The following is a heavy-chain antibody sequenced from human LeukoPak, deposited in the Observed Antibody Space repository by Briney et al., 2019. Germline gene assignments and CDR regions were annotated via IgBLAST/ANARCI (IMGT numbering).Heavy chain of an antibody. D-gene: IGHD1-26*01. CDR2: INPNSGGT. CDR1: GGTFSSYA. CDR3: AREEWELLMN. Sequence: ASVKVSCKASGGTFSSYAISWVRQAPGQGLEWMGWINPNSGGTNYAQKFQGRVTMTRDTSISTAYMELSRLRSDDTAVYYCAREEWELLMNWGQGTLVTVSS. V-gene: IGHV1-2*02. J-gene: IGHJ4*02.